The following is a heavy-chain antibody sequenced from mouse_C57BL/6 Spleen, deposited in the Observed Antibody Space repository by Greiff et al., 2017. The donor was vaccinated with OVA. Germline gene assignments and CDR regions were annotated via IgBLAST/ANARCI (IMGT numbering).Heavy chain of an antibody. V-gene: IGHV1-4*01. CDR1: GYTFTSYT. D-gene: IGHD4-1*01. J-gene: IGHJ4*01. CDR2: INPSSGYT. Sequence: VKLQQSGAELARPGASVKMSCKASGYTFTSYTMHWVKQRPGQGLEWIGYINPSSGYTKYNQKFKDKATLTADKSSSTAYMQLSSLTSEDSAVYYCASILGYYAMDYWGQGTSVTVSS. CDR3: ASILGYYAMDY.